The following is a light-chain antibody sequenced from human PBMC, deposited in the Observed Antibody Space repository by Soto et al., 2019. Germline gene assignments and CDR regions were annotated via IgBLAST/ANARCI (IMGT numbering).Light chain of an antibody. CDR1: QSVNRW. J-gene: IGKJ1*01. Sequence: DIQMTQSPSTLSASVGDRVTITCRASQSVNRWLAWYQQKPGKAPKLLIYETSTVETGVPSRFSGSGYGSEFTLIISSLQPDDSATYYCHQYNSYPRTFGQGTKVDIK. V-gene: IGKV1-5*03. CDR2: ETS. CDR3: HQYNSYPRT.